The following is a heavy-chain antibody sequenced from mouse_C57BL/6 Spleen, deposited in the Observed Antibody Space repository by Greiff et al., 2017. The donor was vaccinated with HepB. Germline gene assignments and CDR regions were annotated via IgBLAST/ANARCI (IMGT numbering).Heavy chain of an antibody. CDR2: INPNNGGT. CDR3: ALWAFSYAMDY. J-gene: IGHJ4*01. V-gene: IGHV1-26*01. D-gene: IGHD4-1*01. CDR1: GYTFTDYY. Sequence: VQLQQSGPELVKPGASVKISCKASGYTFTDYYMNWVKQSHGKSLEWIGDINPNNGGTSYNQKFKGKATLTVDKSSSTAYMELRSLTSEDSAVYYCALWAFSYAMDYWGQGTSVTVSS.